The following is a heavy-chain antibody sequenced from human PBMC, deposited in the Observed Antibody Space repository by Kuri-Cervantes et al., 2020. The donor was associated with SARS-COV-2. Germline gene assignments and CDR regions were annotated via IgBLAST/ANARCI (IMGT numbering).Heavy chain of an antibody. Sequence: GGSLRLSCTASGFTFGDYAMSWVRQAPGKGLEWVGFIRSKAYGGTTEYAASVKGRFTISRDDSKSIAYLQMNSLKTEDTAVYYCTTEGRVVYCTNGVCYSDYWGQGTLVTVSS. D-gene: IGHD2-8*01. J-gene: IGHJ4*02. CDR1: GFTFGDYA. V-gene: IGHV3-49*04. CDR2: IRSKAYGGTT. CDR3: TTEGRVVYCTNGVCYSDY.